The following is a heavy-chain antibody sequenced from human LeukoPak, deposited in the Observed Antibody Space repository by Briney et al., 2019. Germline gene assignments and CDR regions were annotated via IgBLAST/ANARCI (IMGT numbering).Heavy chain of an antibody. Sequence: GGSLGLSCAASGFIFSTYAMHWVRQAPGKGLEWVAVISFDGNNKYYADSVKGRFTISRDNPKNTLYLQMNSLRAEDTAVYYCARGDYGTYGYFDYWGQGTLVTVSS. CDR2: ISFDGNNK. V-gene: IGHV3-30-3*01. D-gene: IGHD4-11*01. J-gene: IGHJ4*02. CDR1: GFIFSTYA. CDR3: ARGDYGTYGYFDY.